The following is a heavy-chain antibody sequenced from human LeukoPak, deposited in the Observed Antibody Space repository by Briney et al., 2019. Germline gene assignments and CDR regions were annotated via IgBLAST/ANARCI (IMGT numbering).Heavy chain of an antibody. CDR1: GYTFTNYY. Sequence: ASVKVSCKASGYTFTNYYMHWVRQAPGQGLEWMGIINPSGGSTNYAQNFQGRVTVTRDTSTSTVYMELSSLRSEDTAVYYCARGRPGWFGELSIGMDVWGQGTTVTVSS. CDR2: INPSGGST. J-gene: IGHJ6*02. D-gene: IGHD3-10*01. CDR3: ARGRPGWFGELSIGMDV. V-gene: IGHV1-46*01.